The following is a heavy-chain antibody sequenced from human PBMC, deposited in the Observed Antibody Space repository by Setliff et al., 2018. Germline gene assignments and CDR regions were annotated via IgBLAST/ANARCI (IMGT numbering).Heavy chain of an antibody. CDR1: GYTFSRYG. CDR3: AREGRRYYDRGNYFDY. V-gene: IGHV1-18*01. D-gene: IGHD3-22*01. J-gene: IGHJ4*02. Sequence: ASVKVSCKASGYTFSRYGISWVRQAPGQGLEWMGWISAYIGNTNYAQKLQGRVTMTTDTSTSTAYMELRSLRSDDPAVYYRAREGRRYYDRGNYFDYWGQGTLVAASS. CDR2: ISAYIGNT.